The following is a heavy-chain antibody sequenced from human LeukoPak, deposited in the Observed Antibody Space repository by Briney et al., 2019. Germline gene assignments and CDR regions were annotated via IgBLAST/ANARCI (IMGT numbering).Heavy chain of an antibody. CDR3: AREITMVRGVTHDAFDI. Sequence: GGSLRLSCAASGFTFSSYWIHWVRQAPGKGLVWDSRINSDGSSTSYADSVKGRFTISRDNAKNTLYLQMNSLRAEDTAVYYCAREITMVRGVTHDAFDIWGQGTMVTVSS. V-gene: IGHV3-74*01. CDR2: INSDGSST. CDR1: GFTFSSYW. J-gene: IGHJ3*02. D-gene: IGHD3-10*01.